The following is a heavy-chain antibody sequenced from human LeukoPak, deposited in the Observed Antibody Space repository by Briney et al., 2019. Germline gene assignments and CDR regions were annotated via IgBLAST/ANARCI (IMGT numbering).Heavy chain of an antibody. CDR2: INPNSGAT. V-gene: IGHV1-2*02. J-gene: IGHJ4*02. CDR3: ARSAPTLTYDILTGYLGY. CDR1: GGTFSSST. Sequence: ASVKVSCKASGGTFSSSTISWVRQAPGQGLEWMGWINPNSGATNYAQKFQGRVTMTRDTSISTAYMELSRLRSDDTAVYYCARSAPTLTYDILTGYLGYWGQGTLVTVSS. D-gene: IGHD3-9*01.